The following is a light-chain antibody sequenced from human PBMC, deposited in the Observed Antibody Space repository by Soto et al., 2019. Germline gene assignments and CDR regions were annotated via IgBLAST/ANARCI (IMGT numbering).Light chain of an antibody. CDR1: QSVSSS. CDR3: QQYNNWWT. J-gene: IGKJ1*01. V-gene: IGKV3-15*01. Sequence: EIVMTQSPATLSVSPGERATLSCRASQSVSSSLAWYQQKPGQAPRLLIYGASTRATGIPARFSGSGSGTEFHLTISSLQSEDFAVYYCQQYNNWWTFGQGTKVEVK. CDR2: GAS.